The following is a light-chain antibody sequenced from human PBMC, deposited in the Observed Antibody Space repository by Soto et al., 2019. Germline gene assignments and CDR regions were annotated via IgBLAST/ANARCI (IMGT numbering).Light chain of an antibody. CDR3: QQSHGLPYT. Sequence: DIQMTQSPSSLSASVGDRVTITCRASQTITGYLNWYQQRPGKAPKLLIYAASSLQRGVPSRFSGSGSGTDVTLTINSLQPEYFATYYCQQSHGLPYTFGQGTKLEIK. CDR2: AAS. V-gene: IGKV1-39*01. J-gene: IGKJ2*01. CDR1: QTITGY.